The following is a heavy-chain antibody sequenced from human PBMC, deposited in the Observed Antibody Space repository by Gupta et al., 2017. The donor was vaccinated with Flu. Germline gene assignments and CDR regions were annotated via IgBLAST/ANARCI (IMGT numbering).Heavy chain of an antibody. J-gene: IGHJ6*02. D-gene: IGHD2-21*02. Sequence: QVQLVQSGAEVKKPGSSVKVSCKASGGTFSSYTISWVRQAPGQGLEWMGRIIPILGIANYAQKFQGRVTITADKSTSTAYMELSSLRSEDTAVYYCAREETIYGGNSAGYYGMDVWGQGTTVTVSS. CDR1: GGTFSSYT. CDR3: AREETIYGGNSAGYYGMDV. V-gene: IGHV1-69*08. CDR2: IIPILGIA.